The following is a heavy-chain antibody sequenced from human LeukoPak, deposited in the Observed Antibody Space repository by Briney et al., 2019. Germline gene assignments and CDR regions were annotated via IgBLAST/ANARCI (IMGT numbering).Heavy chain of an antibody. J-gene: IGHJ4*02. CDR1: GYTFTTYD. CDR3: ARANYYGSGKKDLDY. CDR2: MNPNSGNT. Sequence: ASVKVSCKASGYTFTTYDINGVRQATGQGLEWMGWMNPNSGNTGYAQKFQGRVTMTRSTSMSTAYMELNSLRSEDTAVYYCARANYYGSGKKDLDYWGQGTLVTVSS. D-gene: IGHD3-10*01. V-gene: IGHV1-8*01.